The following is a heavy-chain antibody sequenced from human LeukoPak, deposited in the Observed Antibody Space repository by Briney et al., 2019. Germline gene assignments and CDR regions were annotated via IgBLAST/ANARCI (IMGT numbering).Heavy chain of an antibody. CDR1: GTSLTTYF. J-gene: IGHJ4*02. Sequence: SETLSLTCTVSGTSLTTYFWSWIRQPAGKGLEWIGRFYSSGSTSYNPSLKSRLTMSVDTSKNEFSLKLRSVTAADTAVYYCARGLSYGYTYPYFDSWGQGTLVTVSS. V-gene: IGHV4-4*07. D-gene: IGHD5-24*01. CDR2: FYSSGST. CDR3: ARGLSYGYTYPYFDS.